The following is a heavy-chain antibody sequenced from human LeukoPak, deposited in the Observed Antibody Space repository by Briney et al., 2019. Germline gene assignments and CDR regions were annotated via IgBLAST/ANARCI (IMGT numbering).Heavy chain of an antibody. CDR1: GGSISSSSYY. J-gene: IGHJ4*02. V-gene: IGHV4-39*01. CDR2: IYYSGST. D-gene: IGHD2-2*01. Sequence: SETLSLTCTVSGGSISSSSYYWGWIRQPPGKGLEWIGSIYYSGSTYYNPSLNSRVTISVDTSKNQFSLKLSSVTAADTAVYYCARRYCSSTSCYYYFDYWGQGTLVTVSS. CDR3: ARRYCSSTSCYYYFDY.